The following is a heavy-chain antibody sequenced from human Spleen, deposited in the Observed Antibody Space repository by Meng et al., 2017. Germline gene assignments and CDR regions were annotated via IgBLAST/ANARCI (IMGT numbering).Heavy chain of an antibody. CDR2: IKQDGNEK. Sequence: GESLKISCAASGFIFSTYWMSWVRQAPGKGLEWVANIKQDGNEKYYADSVKGRFTISRDNAKNSLFLQVNSLRDEDTAVYYCARSGYSSSWYFDNWGQGTLVTVSS. J-gene: IGHJ4*02. CDR1: GFIFSTYW. D-gene: IGHD6-13*01. CDR3: ARSGYSSSWYFDN. V-gene: IGHV3-7*01.